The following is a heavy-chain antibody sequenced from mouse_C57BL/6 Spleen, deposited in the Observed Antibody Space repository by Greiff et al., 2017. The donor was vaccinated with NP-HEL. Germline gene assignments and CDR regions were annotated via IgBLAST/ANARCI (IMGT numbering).Heavy chain of an antibody. V-gene: IGHV1-82*01. CDR1: GYAFSSSW. D-gene: IGHD2-1*01. CDR3: ASNYVAMDY. CDR2: IYPGDGDT. J-gene: IGHJ4*01. Sequence: QVQLQQSGPELVKPGASVKISCKASGYAFSSSWMNWVKQRPGKGLEWIGRIYPGDGDTNYNGKFKGKATLTADKSSSTAYMQLSSLTSEDSAVYFCASNYVAMDYWGQGTSVTVSS.